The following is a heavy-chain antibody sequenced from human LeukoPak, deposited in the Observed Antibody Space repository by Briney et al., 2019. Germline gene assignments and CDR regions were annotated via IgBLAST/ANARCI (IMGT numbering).Heavy chain of an antibody. J-gene: IGHJ4*02. D-gene: IGHD3-22*01. CDR3: ARNYYDRGGYYFDY. Sequence: PGGSLRLSSAAPGFTSSSYETNSGREAPGKGLERGSYIRSSGVPIYYADSVKRRFTLSRDNAKNSLYLQMNSLRAEDTAVYYCARNYYDRGGYYFDYWGQGTLVTVSS. CDR2: IRSSGVPI. V-gene: IGHV3-48*03. CDR1: GFTSSSYE.